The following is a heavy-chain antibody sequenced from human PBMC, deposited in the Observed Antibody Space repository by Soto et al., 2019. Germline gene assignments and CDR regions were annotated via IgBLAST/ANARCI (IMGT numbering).Heavy chain of an antibody. CDR1: GGSISSYY. Sequence: PSETLSLTCTVSGGSISSYYWSWIRQPPGKGLEWIGYIHYSGSTNYNPSLKSRVTISVDTSKNQFSLKLSSVTAADTAVYYCARQWELRGGEGAYFDYWGQGTLVTVSS. CDR3: ARQWELRGGEGAYFDY. D-gene: IGHD1-7*01. J-gene: IGHJ4*02. V-gene: IGHV4-59*08. CDR2: IHYSGST.